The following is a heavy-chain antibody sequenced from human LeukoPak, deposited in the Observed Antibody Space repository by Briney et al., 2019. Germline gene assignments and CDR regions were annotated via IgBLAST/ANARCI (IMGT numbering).Heavy chain of an antibody. Sequence: PSETLSLTCTVSGGSVSSSSYYWGWIRQPPGKGLEWIGSIYYSGSTYYNPSLKSRVTISVDTSKNQFSLKLSSVTAADTAVYYCARVRYSSSWIDYWGQGTLVTVSS. CDR2: IYYSGST. D-gene: IGHD6-13*01. CDR1: GGSVSSSSYY. CDR3: ARVRYSSSWIDY. V-gene: IGHV4-39*07. J-gene: IGHJ4*02.